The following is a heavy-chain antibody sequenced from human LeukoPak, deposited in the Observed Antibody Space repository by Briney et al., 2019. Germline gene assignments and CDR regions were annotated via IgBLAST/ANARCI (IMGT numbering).Heavy chain of an antibody. Sequence: GGSLRLSCAASGFTISSYGVHWVRQAPGKGLAWVAFIRYDGSNKYYADSVKGRFTISRDNSKNTLYLQMNSLRAEDTAVYYCARVVVRGVITYFDYWGQGTLVTVSS. J-gene: IGHJ4*02. D-gene: IGHD3-10*01. V-gene: IGHV3-30*02. CDR2: IRYDGSNK. CDR1: GFTISSYG. CDR3: ARVVVRGVITYFDY.